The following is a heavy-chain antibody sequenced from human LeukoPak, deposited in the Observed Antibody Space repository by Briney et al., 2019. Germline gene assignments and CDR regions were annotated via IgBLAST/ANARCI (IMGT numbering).Heavy chain of an antibody. CDR1: GFTFSSYS. J-gene: IGHJ4*02. Sequence: GGSLRLSCAASGFTFSSYSMHWVRQPPGQGLEWLTAIQYDGSKTYYAESVRGRITISRDDSKNTLYLQMNSLRAEDTAVYYCARDSCSSPSCFDYWGQGTLVTVSS. CDR2: IQYDGSKT. CDR3: ARDSCSSPSCFDY. D-gene: IGHD2-2*01. V-gene: IGHV3-33*08.